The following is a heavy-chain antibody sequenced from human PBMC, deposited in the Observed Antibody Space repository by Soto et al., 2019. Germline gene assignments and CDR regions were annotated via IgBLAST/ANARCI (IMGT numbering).Heavy chain of an antibody. D-gene: IGHD3-16*01. CDR3: ARDLGGTLPGRGAFGI. V-gene: IGHV4-31*03. CDR1: GGSIRNDNFY. J-gene: IGHJ3*02. CDR2: ISYSGYT. Sequence: QVQLQESGQGLVKPSQTLSLTCTVSGGSIRNDNFYWSYLRQRPGKCLERIGYISYSGYTYYHPSLKRRVIISVDPTNNQIALILNFVTAAVTAVYYCARDLGGTLPGRGAFGILGRWTLVTVS.